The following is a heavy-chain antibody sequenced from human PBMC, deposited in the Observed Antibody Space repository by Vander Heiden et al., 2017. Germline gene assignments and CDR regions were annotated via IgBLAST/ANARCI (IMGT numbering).Heavy chain of an antibody. CDR1: GDTFTSHG. V-gene: IGHV1-18*01. CDR2: ISVYNGKT. Sequence: CKASGDTFTSHGFSWVRQAPGQGLEWMGWISVYNGKTKYAEKLQGRLTMTTDTSTSTVYMELRSLRYDDTAMYYCARDGIIVAPGAPLEYWGQGTLGTVSS. CDR3: ARDGIIVAPGAPLEY. D-gene: IGHD2-2*01. J-gene: IGHJ4*02.